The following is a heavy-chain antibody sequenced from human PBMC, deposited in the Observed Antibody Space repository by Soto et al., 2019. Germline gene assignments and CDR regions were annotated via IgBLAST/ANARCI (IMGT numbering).Heavy chain of an antibody. CDR2: VSAYNDNI. V-gene: IGHV1-18*01. CDR3: ARGNYYDRRGYFSALDI. D-gene: IGHD3-22*01. J-gene: IGHJ3*02. Sequence: QVLLVQSGGEVKKPGASVKVSCKASGYTFSSYGINWVRQAPGQGLEWLGWVSAYNDNIDYAQTFKGRVTMTTDKSTNTAYMELRSLRSDDTAVYYCARGNYYDRRGYFSALDIWGQGTMVTVSS. CDR1: GYTFSSYG.